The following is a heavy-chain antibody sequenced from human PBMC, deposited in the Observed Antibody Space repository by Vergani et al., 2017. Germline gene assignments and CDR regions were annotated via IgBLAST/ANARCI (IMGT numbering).Heavy chain of an antibody. Sequence: EVQLVESGGGLVQPGGSLRLSCAASGFTFSSYSMNWVRQAPGKGLEWVSYISSSSSTIYYADSVKGRFTISSDNAKNSLYLPMNSLRAEDTALYYCSKDANYYYSSGYFGWYFDLWGRGTLVTVSS. D-gene: IGHD3-22*01. CDR3: SKDANYYYSSGYFGWYFDL. CDR1: GFTFSSYS. CDR2: ISSSSSTI. J-gene: IGHJ2*01. V-gene: IGHV3-48*01.